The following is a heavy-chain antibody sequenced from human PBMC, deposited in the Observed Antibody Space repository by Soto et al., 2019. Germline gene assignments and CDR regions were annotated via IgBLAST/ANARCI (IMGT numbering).Heavy chain of an antibody. V-gene: IGHV5-51*01. CDR1: GYSFPSYW. CDR2: IYPGDSDT. J-gene: IGHJ4*02. Sequence: PGESLKISCKGSGYSFPSYWIGWVRQMPGKGLEWMGMIYPGDSDTRYSPSFQGHVTISADKSISTAYLQWSSLKASDTAMYYCATLLRYFDWPPTHYWGQGTLVTVSS. D-gene: IGHD3-9*01. CDR3: ATLLRYFDWPPTHY.